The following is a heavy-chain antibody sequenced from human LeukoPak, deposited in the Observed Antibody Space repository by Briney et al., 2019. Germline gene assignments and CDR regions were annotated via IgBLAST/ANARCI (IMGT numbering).Heavy chain of an antibody. V-gene: IGHV3-21*01. J-gene: IGHJ6*03. Sequence: GGSLRLSCAASGFTFTTYNMNWVRQAPGTGLEWVSSITSSSYTFYADSVKGRFTISRDNAKNSLYLQMNSLRAEDTAVYYCARCYDFWSDYAANPNQYYNMDVWGKGTTVIVSS. CDR3: ARCYDFWSDYAANPNQYYNMDV. CDR2: ITSSSYT. D-gene: IGHD3-3*01. CDR1: GFTFTTYN.